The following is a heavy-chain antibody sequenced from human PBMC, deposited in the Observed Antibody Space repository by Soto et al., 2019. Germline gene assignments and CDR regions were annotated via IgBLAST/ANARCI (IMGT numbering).Heavy chain of an antibody. V-gene: IGHV5-51*01. Sequence: PGASLKISSKGCGYNFANYWSGGVRQVPGKGLEWMGMIFPGDTDTKNSPFLQGQITMSVDKSNRSDFVQWRRLKDAATAMYYCAAGYSTDLDGFGLWGQGTLGTVAS. CDR2: IFPGDTDT. J-gene: IGHJ6*01. CDR3: AAGYSTDLDGFGL. CDR1: GYNFANYW. D-gene: IGHD2-8*02.